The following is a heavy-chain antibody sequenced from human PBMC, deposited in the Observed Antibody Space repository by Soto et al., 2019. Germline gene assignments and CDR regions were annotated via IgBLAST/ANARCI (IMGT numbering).Heavy chain of an antibody. D-gene: IGHD6-19*01. CDR1: GFTFSSYG. J-gene: IGHJ4*02. CDR2: ISYDGSNK. Sequence: PGGSLRLSCAASGFTFSSYGMHWVRQAPGKGLEWVAVISYDGSNKYYADSVKGRFTTSRDNSKNTLYLQMNSLRAEDTAVYYCAKESAGYSSGWYNDYFDYWGQGTLVTVPS. CDR3: AKESAGYSSGWYNDYFDY. V-gene: IGHV3-30*18.